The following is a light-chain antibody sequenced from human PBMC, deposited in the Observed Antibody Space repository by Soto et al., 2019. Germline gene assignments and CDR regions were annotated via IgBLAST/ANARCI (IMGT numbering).Light chain of an antibody. V-gene: IGKV1-39*01. CDR2: AAS. CDR3: QQSSDTLYT. Sequence: DIQMTQSPSSLSASVGDRVTITCRASQSISINLSWYQQKPGKAPQLLIYAASSLQSGFPSRWSGGGSGTDFTLPISSLQPEDFAYYYCQQSSDTLYTFGQESNLEIK. CDR1: QSISIN. J-gene: IGKJ2*01.